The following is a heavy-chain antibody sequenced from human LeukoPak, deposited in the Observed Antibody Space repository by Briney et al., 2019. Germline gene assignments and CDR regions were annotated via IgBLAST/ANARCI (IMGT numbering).Heavy chain of an antibody. D-gene: IGHD1-26*01. CDR3: ARRVYSGSYNWYFDL. V-gene: IGHV4-39*01. CDR1: GGSISTSTYY. Sequence: KPSETLSLTCTVFGGSISTSTYYWGWIPPPPGKGPGGIGSISYSGSTYNNPSLKSRVTISVDTSKNQFSLKLSSVTAPDTAVYYCARRVYSGSYNWYFDLWGRGTLVTVSS. J-gene: IGHJ2*01. CDR2: ISYSGST.